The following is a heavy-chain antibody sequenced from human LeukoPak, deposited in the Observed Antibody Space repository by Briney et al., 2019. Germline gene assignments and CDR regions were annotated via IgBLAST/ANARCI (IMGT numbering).Heavy chain of an antibody. Sequence: ASVKVSCKASGYTFTSNDINWVRQATGQGLEWMGWMNPNSGNTGYAQKFQGRVTMTRNTSISTAYMELSSLRSEDTAVYYCARGHLMVRGVIIRGYWFDPWGQGTLVTVSS. CDR2: MNPNSGNT. D-gene: IGHD3-10*01. V-gene: IGHV1-8*01. CDR1: GYTFTSND. J-gene: IGHJ5*02. CDR3: ARGHLMVRGVIIRGYWFDP.